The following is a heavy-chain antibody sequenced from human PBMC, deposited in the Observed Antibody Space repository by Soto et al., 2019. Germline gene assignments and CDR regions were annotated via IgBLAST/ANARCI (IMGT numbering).Heavy chain of an antibody. V-gene: IGHV1-18*01. CDR2: ITAHNGNT. CDR1: GYTFSNYA. J-gene: IGHJ6*02. CDR3: VRDAPYDYFWSGVMELYYYGMDV. Sequence: VQLVQSGGEVKKPGASVKVSCKASGYTFSNYAISWVRQAPGQGLEWMGWITAHNGNTKYAQKFQARVTMTTDTSTSTASMELRSLSSDDTAVYYCVRDAPYDYFWSGVMELYYYGMDVWGQGTTVTVSS. D-gene: IGHD3-3*01.